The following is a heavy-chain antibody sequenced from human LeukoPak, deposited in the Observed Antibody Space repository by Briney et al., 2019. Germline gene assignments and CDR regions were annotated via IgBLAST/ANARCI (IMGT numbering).Heavy chain of an antibody. J-gene: IGHJ4*02. CDR3: ARVGHCSGGSLYGFDY. CDR1: GFTFITYW. CDR2: IKQDGTEK. Sequence: GRSLRLSCAASGFTFITYWMSWVRQAPGKGLEWVANIKQDGTEKYYVDSVKGRFTISRDNAKNSLYLQMNSLRAEDTAVYYCARVGHCSGGSLYGFDYWGQGTLVTVVS. D-gene: IGHD2-15*01. V-gene: IGHV3-7*03.